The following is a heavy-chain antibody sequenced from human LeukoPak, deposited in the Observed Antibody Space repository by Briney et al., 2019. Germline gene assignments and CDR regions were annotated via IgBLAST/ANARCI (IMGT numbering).Heavy chain of an antibody. V-gene: IGHV1-18*01. J-gene: IGHJ6*03. Sequence: GASVKVSCKASGYTFTSYGISWVRQAPGQGLEWMGWISAYNGNTNYAQKLQGRVTMTTDTSTSTAYMELRSLRSDDTAVYYCAREKYYDFWSGYPKRPLGYMDVWGKGTTVTVSS. CDR1: GYTFTSYG. D-gene: IGHD3-3*01. CDR2: ISAYNGNT. CDR3: AREKYYDFWSGYPKRPLGYMDV.